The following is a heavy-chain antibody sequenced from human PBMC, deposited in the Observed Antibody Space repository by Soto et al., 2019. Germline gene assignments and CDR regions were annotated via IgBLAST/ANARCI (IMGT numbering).Heavy chain of an antibody. V-gene: IGHV1-8*01. D-gene: IGHD6-6*01. Sequence: QVQLVQSGAEVKKPGASVKVSCKASGYTFTSYDINWVRQATGQGLEWMGWMNPNSGNTGYAQKFQGRVTMTRNTSISTAYMALSSLRSEDTAVYYCARSPAKRRQLVPHFHYWGQGTLVTVSS. CDR2: MNPNSGNT. J-gene: IGHJ4*02. CDR3: ARSPAKRRQLVPHFHY. CDR1: GYTFTSYD.